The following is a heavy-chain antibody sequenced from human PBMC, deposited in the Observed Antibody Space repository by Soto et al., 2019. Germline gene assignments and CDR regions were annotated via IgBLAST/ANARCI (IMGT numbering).Heavy chain of an antibody. V-gene: IGHV3-64*01. J-gene: IGHJ4*02. D-gene: IGHD1-26*01. CDR3: ARGGSGSYYFDY. CDR1: GFTFSSYA. CDR2: ISSNGGST. Sequence: EVQLVESGGGLVQPGGSLRLSCAASGFTFSSYAMHWVRQAPGKGLEHVSAISSNGGSTYYANSVKGRFTISRDNSKNTLYLQMGSLRAEDMAVYYCARGGSGSYYFDYWGQGTLVTVSS.